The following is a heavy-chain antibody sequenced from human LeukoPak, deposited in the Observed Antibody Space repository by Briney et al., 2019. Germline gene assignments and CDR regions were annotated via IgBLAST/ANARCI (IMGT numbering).Heavy chain of an antibody. Sequence: PGGSLRLSCAASGFTFSRYGMHWVRQAPGKGLDWVAVISYDGSNKYYADSVKGRFTISRDNSENTLNLQMNSLRVEDTAVYYCAPEGDGYILFDYWGQGTLVTVSS. J-gene: IGHJ4*02. D-gene: IGHD5-24*01. CDR2: ISYDGSNK. CDR3: APEGDGYILFDY. V-gene: IGHV3-30*03. CDR1: GFTFSRYG.